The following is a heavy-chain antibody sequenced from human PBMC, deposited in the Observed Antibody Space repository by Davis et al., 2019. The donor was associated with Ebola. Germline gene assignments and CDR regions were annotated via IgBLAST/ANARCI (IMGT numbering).Heavy chain of an antibody. CDR1: ILTFKDLT. CDR3: AALKPMLSTDV. CDR2: ISSSGKSH. Sequence: GESLKISCAASILTFKDLTMTWVRQAPGRGLEWVSSISSSGKSHFYADSVRGRFTISRDNSEKRVYLQMNDLRVDDTATYFWAALKPMLSTDVWGQGVAVTVS. V-gene: IGHV3-23*01. J-gene: IGHJ6*02. D-gene: IGHD1-14*01.